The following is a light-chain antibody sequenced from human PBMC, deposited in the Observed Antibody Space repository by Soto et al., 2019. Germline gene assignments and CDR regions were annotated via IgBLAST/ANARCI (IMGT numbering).Light chain of an antibody. J-gene: IGKJ5*01. CDR1: QSVSNN. CDR2: GAS. Sequence: ETVMTQSPATLSVSPGERATLSCRASQSVSNNLAGYQQKPSEAPRLLIYGASTRATGIPARFSGSGSGTEFTLTISSLQSEDFSVYYCQQYNAWPPVTFGQGTRLEIK. V-gene: IGKV3-15*01. CDR3: QQYNAWPPVT.